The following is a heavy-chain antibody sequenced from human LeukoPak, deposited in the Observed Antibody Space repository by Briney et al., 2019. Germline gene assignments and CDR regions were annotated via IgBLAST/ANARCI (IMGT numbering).Heavy chain of an antibody. Sequence: ASVKVSCKVSGYTLTELSMHWVRQAPGKGLEWMGGFDPEDGETIYAQKFQGRVTMTEDTSTDTAYMELSSLRSEDTAVYYCAIGYCSSTSCYVRGPFDYWGQRTLVTVSS. J-gene: IGHJ4*02. D-gene: IGHD2-2*01. CDR2: FDPEDGET. CDR3: AIGYCSSTSCYVRGPFDY. V-gene: IGHV1-24*01. CDR1: GYTLTELS.